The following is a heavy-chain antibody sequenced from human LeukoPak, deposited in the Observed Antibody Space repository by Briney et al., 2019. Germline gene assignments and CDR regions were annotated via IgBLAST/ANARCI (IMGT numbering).Heavy chain of an antibody. Sequence: ASVKVSCKASGYTFTGYYIHWVRQAPGQGLEWMGWINPNSGGTNYAQKFQGRVTMTRDTSISTAYMELSRLRSDDTAVYYCARVGGTVVTYGLDYWGQGTLVTVSS. CDR2: INPNSGGT. CDR3: ARVGGTVVTYGLDY. J-gene: IGHJ4*02. V-gene: IGHV1-2*02. D-gene: IGHD4-23*01. CDR1: GYTFTGYY.